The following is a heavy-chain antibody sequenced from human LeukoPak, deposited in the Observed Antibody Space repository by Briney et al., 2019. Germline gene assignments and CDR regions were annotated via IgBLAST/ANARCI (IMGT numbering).Heavy chain of an antibody. CDR1: GGSFSGYY. CDR3: ARGALRYFDWLKKDYYYMDV. CDR2: INHSGST. D-gene: IGHD3-9*01. J-gene: IGHJ6*03. V-gene: IGHV4-34*01. Sequence: SEALSLTCAVYGGSFSGYYWSWIRQPPGEGLEWIGEINHSGSTNYNPSLKSRVTLSMDTSKNQFSLRLSSVTAADTAVYYCARGALRYFDWLKKDYYYMDVWGKGTTVTISS.